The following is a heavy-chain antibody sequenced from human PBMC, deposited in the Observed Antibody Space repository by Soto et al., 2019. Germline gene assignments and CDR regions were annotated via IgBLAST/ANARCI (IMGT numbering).Heavy chain of an antibody. J-gene: IGHJ4*02. CDR2: ISYDGSNK. CDR1: GFTFSSYG. V-gene: IGHV3-30*03. CDR3: ARGALNPFDY. Sequence: GSLGLSCAVSGFTFSSYGMHGVRQAPGKGLEWVAVISYDGSNKYYADSVKGRFTISRDNSKNTLYLQMNSLRAEDTAVYYCARGALNPFDYWGQGTLVTVSS. D-gene: IGHD3-16*01.